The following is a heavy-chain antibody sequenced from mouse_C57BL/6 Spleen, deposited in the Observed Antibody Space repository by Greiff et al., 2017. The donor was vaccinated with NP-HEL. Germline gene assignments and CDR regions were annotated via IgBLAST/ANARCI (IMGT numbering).Heavy chain of an antibody. J-gene: IGHJ2*01. CDR1: GFTFSDYY. CDR3: ARRYDGYYNYFDY. D-gene: IGHD2-3*01. Sequence: EVKLVESGGGLVQPGGSLKLSCAASGFTFSDYYMYWVRQTPEKRLEWVAYISNGGGSTYYPDTVKGRFTISRDNAKNTLYLQMSRLKSEDTAMYYCARRYDGYYNYFDYWGQGTTLTVSS. CDR2: ISNGGGST. V-gene: IGHV5-12*01.